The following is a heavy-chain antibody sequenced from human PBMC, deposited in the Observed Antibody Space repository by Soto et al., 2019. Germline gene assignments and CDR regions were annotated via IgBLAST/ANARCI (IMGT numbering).Heavy chain of an antibody. D-gene: IGHD4-4*01. CDR2: IYYSGST. CDR1: GGSISSGDYY. CDR3: ARLSNYHPFDY. Sequence: SETLSLTCTVSGGSISSGDYYWSWIRQPPGKGLEWIGYIYYSGSTYYNPSLKSRVTISVDTSKNQFSLKLSSVTAADTAVYYCARLSNYHPFDYWGQGTLVTVSS. V-gene: IGHV4-30-4*02. J-gene: IGHJ4*02.